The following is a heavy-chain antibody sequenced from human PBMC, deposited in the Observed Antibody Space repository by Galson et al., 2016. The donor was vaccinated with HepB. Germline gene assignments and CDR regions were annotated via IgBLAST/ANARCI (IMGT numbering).Heavy chain of an antibody. V-gene: IGHV1-24*01. CDR1: GYPVTELS. J-gene: IGHJ4*02. CDR2: FDPEDAET. CDR3: AAEIMGSNYYFDF. Sequence: SVKVSCKVSGYPVTELSMHWVRQAPGKGLEWMGGFDPEDAETVYEQKFQGRVTMTEDPSSDTAYMYLTSLRSDDTAVYYCAAEIMGSNYYFDFWGQGTLVTVSS. D-gene: IGHD1-26*01.